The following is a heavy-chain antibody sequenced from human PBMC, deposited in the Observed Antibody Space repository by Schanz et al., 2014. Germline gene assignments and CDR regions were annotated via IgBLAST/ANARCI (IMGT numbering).Heavy chain of an antibody. V-gene: IGHV4-31*11. J-gene: IGHJ3*02. CDR3: ARDRGHGDLPGDI. CDR1: GGSFSGYY. D-gene: IGHD4-17*01. CDR2: ISYSGVT. Sequence: QVQLQESGPGLLKPSETLSLTCAVYGGSFSGYYWSWIRQHPGKGLEWIGYISYSGVTYYNPSLKSRVTISMHTSKNQFSLKLSSVTAADTAVYYCARDRGHGDLPGDIWGQGTMVTVSS.